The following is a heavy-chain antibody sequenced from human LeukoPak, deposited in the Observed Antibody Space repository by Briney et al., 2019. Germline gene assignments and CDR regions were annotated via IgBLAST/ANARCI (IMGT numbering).Heavy chain of an antibody. CDR3: ARGGPGRSLTIVPERTKYYMDV. J-gene: IGHJ6*03. V-gene: IGHV3-21*01. CDR1: GFTFSTYT. CDR2: IGYSTTYI. D-gene: IGHD1-26*01. Sequence: PGGSLRLSCAASGFTFSTYTMNWVRQAPGKGLEWVSSIGYSTTYIYYADSVKGRFTISRDNAKNSLYLQMNSLRAEDTAVYYCARGGPGRSLTIVPERTKYYMDVWGKGATVTVSS.